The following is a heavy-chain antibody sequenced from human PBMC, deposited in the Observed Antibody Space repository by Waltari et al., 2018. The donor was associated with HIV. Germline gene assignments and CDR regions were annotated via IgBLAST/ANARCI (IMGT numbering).Heavy chain of an antibody. Sequence: EVQLVESGGGLVQPGGSLRISCAASGFTFSSYAMHWVRQAPGKGLEYVSAISSNGGSTYYANSVKGRFTISRDNSKNTLYLQMGSLRAEDMAVYYCARDAGSGSYYNLWGQGTLVTVSS. V-gene: IGHV3-64*01. CDR2: ISSNGGST. CDR1: GFTFSSYA. J-gene: IGHJ4*02. D-gene: IGHD3-10*01. CDR3: ARDAGSGSYYNL.